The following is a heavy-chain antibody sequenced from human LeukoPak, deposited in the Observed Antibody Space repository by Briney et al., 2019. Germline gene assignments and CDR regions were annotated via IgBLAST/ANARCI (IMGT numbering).Heavy chain of an antibody. Sequence: SETLSLTCAVYGGSFSGYYWSWIRQPPGKGLEWIGEINHSGSTNYNPSLKSRVTISVDTSKNQFSLKLSSVTAADTAVYSCAVQGLQWLRTFDYWGQGTLVTVSS. CDR2: INHSGST. J-gene: IGHJ4*02. V-gene: IGHV4-34*01. CDR3: AVQGLQWLRTFDY. D-gene: IGHD3-22*01. CDR1: GGSFSGYY.